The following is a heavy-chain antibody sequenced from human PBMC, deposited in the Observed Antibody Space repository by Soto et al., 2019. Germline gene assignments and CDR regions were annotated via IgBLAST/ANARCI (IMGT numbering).Heavy chain of an antibody. CDR1: GYTLTELS. D-gene: IGHD3-10*01. CDR3: ATWEDTIVREVTKGDFDY. J-gene: IGHJ4*02. V-gene: IGHV1-24*01. CDR2: FDPEDGET. Sequence: GASVKVSCKVSGYTLTELSMHWVRQAPGKGLEWMGGFDPEDGETIYAQKFQGRVTMTEDTSTDTAYMELSSLRSEDTAVYYCATWEDTIVREVTKGDFDYWGQGTLVTVSS.